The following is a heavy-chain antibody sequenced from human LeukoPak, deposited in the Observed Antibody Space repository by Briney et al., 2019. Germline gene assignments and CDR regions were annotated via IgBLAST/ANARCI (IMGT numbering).Heavy chain of an antibody. CDR3: ARQASTGLDV. Sequence: GESLKISCKASGYTFSSYWIGWVRQMPGKGLEWMGFIFPGDSDTTYSPSFQGQVSISVDKSISTAYLQWSSLKASDTAIYYCARQASTGLDVWGQRTTVTVSS. J-gene: IGHJ6*02. CDR2: IFPGDSDT. CDR1: GYTFSSYW. V-gene: IGHV5-51*01.